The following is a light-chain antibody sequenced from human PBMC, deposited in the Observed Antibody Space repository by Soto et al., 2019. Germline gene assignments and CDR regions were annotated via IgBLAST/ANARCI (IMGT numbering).Light chain of an antibody. J-gene: IGLJ1*01. CDR3: CSYAGSSTYV. Sequence: QSVLTQPASGSGSPGQSITISCTGTSSDVGRYNLVSWYQQHPGKAPKLMIYEVSKRPSGVSNRFSGSKSGNTASLTISGLQAEDEADYYCCSYAGSSTYVFGTGPKVTVL. CDR2: EVS. CDR1: SSDVGRYNL. V-gene: IGLV2-23*02.